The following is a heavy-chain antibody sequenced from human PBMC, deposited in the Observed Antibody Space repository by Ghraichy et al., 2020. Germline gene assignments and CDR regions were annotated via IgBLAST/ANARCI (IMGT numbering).Heavy chain of an antibody. J-gene: IGHJ5*02. CDR2: ISSSSSFT. Sequence: GGSLRLSCEVSGFSLSDYGMSWFRQAPGKGLEWVSSISSSSSFTNYAASVRGRFTVSRDNAQNSLYLQMNSLRVEDTGFYYCARGLRKSSFLDNWFDPWGQGTLVTVSS. CDR1: GFSLSDYG. V-gene: IGHV3-21*01. CDR3: ARGLRKSSFLDNWFDP. D-gene: IGHD2/OR15-2a*01.